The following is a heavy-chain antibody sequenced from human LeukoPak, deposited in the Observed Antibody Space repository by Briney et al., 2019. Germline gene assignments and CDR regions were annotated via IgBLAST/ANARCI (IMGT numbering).Heavy chain of an antibody. CDR2: IYYSGST. V-gene: IGHV4-59*01. Sequence: SETLSLTCTVSGGSLSSYYWSWIRQPPGKGLEWIGYIYYSGSTNYNPSLKSRVTISVDTSKNQFSLKLSSVTAADTAVYYCARARLFIAAYSPQYYFDYWGQGTLVTVSS. CDR3: ARARLFIAAYSPQYYFDY. J-gene: IGHJ4*02. D-gene: IGHD6-13*01. CDR1: GGSLSSYY.